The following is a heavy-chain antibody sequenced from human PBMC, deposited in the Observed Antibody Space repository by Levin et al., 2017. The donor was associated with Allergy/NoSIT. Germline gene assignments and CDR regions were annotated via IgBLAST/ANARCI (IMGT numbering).Heavy chain of an antibody. J-gene: IGHJ4*02. CDR2: IWYDGSNK. V-gene: IGHV3-33*01. CDR3: ARARRGDMTTVTTNDY. Sequence: GESLKISCAASGFTFSSYGMHWVRQAPGKGLEWVAVIWYDGSNKYYADSVKGRFTISRDNSKNTLYLQMNSLRAEDTAVYYCARARRGDMTTVTTNDYWGQGTLVTVSS. CDR1: GFTFSSYG. D-gene: IGHD4-17*01.